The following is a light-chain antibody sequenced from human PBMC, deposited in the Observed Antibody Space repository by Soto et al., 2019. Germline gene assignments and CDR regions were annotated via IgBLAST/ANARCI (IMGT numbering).Light chain of an antibody. CDR1: SADIGSHDY. CDR2: EVT. J-gene: IGLJ1*01. Sequence: QSVLTQPASVSGSPGQSITISCTGSSADIGSHDYVSWYQQHPGKVPKLIIYEVTKRPSGASVRFSGSKSGNAAYLSISGLQPEDEADYYCNSYTTTSALVFGSGTKVTVL. V-gene: IGLV2-14*01. CDR3: NSYTTTSALV.